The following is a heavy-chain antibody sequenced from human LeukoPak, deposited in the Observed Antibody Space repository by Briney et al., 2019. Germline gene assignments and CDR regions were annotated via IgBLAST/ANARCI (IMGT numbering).Heavy chain of an antibody. D-gene: IGHD3-16*01. CDR3: AKSVGAAGGYFDY. J-gene: IGHJ4*02. Sequence: GGSLRLSCAASGFTFSSYAMSWVRQAPGKGLEWVSAISGSGGSTYYADSVEGRFTISRDNSKNTLYLQMNSLRAEDTAVYYCAKSVGAAGGYFDYWGQGTLVTVSS. V-gene: IGHV3-23*01. CDR1: GFTFSSYA. CDR2: ISGSGGST.